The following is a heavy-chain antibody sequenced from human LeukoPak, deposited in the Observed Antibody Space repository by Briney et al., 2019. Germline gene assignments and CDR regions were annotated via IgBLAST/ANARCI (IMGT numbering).Heavy chain of an antibody. CDR1: RFSFRTYN. J-gene: IGHJ4*02. CDR2: ISYNGGYI. Sequence: PGGSLRLSCTASRFSFRTYNLHWVRQAPGKGLEWVAVISYNGGYIHYEDSVKGRFTISRDDSKNTLSLQMSGLRAEDTALYYCTTEVPNGDLRLDYWGQGTLVTVSS. V-gene: IGHV3-33*01. D-gene: IGHD4-17*01. CDR3: TTEVPNGDLRLDY.